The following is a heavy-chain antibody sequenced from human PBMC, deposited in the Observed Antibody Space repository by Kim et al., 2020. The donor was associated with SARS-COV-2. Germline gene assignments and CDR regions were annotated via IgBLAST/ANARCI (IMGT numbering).Heavy chain of an antibody. CDR3: ARGYCSAGSCNFFDY. CDR1: GYTFTGYY. Sequence: ASVKVSCKASGYTFTGYYMHWVRQAPGQGLEWMGRINPNSGGTNYVQKFQGRVTMTRDTSISTAYMELSRLRSDDTAVYYCARGYCSAGSCNFFDYWGQGTLVTVSS. CDR2: INPNSGGT. D-gene: IGHD2-15*01. V-gene: IGHV1-2*06. J-gene: IGHJ4*02.